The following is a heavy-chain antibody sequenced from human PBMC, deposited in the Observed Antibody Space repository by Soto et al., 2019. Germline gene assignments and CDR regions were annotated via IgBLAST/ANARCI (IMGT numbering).Heavy chain of an antibody. CDR3: ARDRSNSPDYFDY. CDR1: GGSISSDDYY. CDR2: IYYTGRT. Sequence: SETLSLTCTVSGGSISSDDYYWSWIRQPPGKGLEWIGYIYYTGRTSYNPSLKSRLSISVDTSKNHFSLKLTSVSAADTAVYYCARDRSNSPDYFDYWGQGTLVTVSS. V-gene: IGHV4-30-4*02. J-gene: IGHJ4*02. D-gene: IGHD6-6*01.